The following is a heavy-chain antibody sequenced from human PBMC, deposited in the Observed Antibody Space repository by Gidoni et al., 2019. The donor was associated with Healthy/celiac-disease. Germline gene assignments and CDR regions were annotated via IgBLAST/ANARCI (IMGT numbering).Heavy chain of an antibody. Sequence: GIIPIFGTANYAQKFQGRVTITADKSTSTAYMELSSLRSEDTAVYYCARSYVGGSSWLPFDYWGQGTLVTVSS. V-gene: IGHV1-69*06. CDR2: IIPIFGTA. J-gene: IGHJ4*02. CDR3: ARSYVGGSSWLPFDY. D-gene: IGHD6-13*01.